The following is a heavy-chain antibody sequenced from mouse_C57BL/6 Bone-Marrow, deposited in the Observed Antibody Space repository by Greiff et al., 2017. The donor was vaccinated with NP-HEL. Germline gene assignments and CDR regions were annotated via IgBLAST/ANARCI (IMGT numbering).Heavy chain of an antibody. CDR2: INPGSGGT. CDR3: AREVDYYGSSYWYFDV. Sequence: QVQLQQSGAELVRPGPSVKVSCKASGYAFTHYLIEWVKQRPGQGLEWIGVINPGSGGTNYNEKFKGKATLTADKSSSTAYMQLSSLTSEDSAVYVCAREVDYYGSSYWYFDVWGTGTTVTVSS. J-gene: IGHJ1*03. V-gene: IGHV1-54*01. CDR1: GYAFTHYL. D-gene: IGHD1-1*01.